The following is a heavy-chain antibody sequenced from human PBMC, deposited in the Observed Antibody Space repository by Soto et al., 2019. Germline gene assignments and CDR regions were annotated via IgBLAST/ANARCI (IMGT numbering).Heavy chain of an antibody. CDR1: GYSFSNYC. J-gene: IGHJ4*02. V-gene: IGHV5-51*01. CDR2: IYPADSET. Sequence: PGESLKISGKGAGYSFSNYCIGWVLQKPGKGPEWMGIIYPADSETKYSPSFQGHVTFSVDKSITTAYLQWSRLKASDTAVYYCARHFSSSWYYFDNWGRGTLVTVSS. CDR3: ARHFSSSWYYFDN. D-gene: IGHD3-22*01.